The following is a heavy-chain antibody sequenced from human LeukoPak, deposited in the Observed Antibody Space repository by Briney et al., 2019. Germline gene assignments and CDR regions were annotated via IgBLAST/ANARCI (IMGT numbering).Heavy chain of an antibody. CDR1: GFTFSSYA. V-gene: IGHV3-30-3*01. CDR3: ARGPYDSSGYYDY. J-gene: IGHJ4*02. D-gene: IGHD3-22*01. CDR2: ISYDGSNK. Sequence: GRSLRLSCAASGFTFSSYAMHWVRQAPGKGLEWVAVISYDGSNKYYADSVKGRFTISRDNSKNTQYLQMNSLRAEDTAVYYCARGPYDSSGYYDYWGQGTLVTVSS.